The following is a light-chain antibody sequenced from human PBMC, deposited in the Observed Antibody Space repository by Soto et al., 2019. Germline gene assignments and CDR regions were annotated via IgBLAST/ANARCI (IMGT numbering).Light chain of an antibody. CDR2: DAS. Sequence: DIQMIQSPSTLSASVGDRVTITCRASQSVGAWLAWYQQKPGKAPKFLIYDASNLESGVPSRFSGSGSGTEFTLTISSLQPDDFATYYCQEYTSYSWTFGQGTKVVIK. V-gene: IGKV1-5*01. CDR1: QSVGAW. J-gene: IGKJ1*01. CDR3: QEYTSYSWT.